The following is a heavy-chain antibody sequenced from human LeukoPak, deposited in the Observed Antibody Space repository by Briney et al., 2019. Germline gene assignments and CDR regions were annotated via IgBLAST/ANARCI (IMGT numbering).Heavy chain of an antibody. Sequence: GRSLRISRTPSGFTFSNSGIQSVRHAPGEGTGWAAGIWHDGDQKYYEDAVKGRCTISRDDDDKTVYLQMNSLRSEDAAVYYCSRDGSTKVAHAYDAFAIWGQETMVSASS. J-gene: IGHJ3*02. CDR1: GFTFSNSG. CDR2: IWHDGDQK. CDR3: SRDGSTKVAHAYDAFAI. D-gene: IGHD2-2*01. V-gene: IGHV3-33*01.